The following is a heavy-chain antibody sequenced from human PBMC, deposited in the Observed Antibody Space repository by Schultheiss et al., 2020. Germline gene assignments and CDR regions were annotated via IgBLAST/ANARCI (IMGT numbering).Heavy chain of an antibody. J-gene: IGHJ6*02. D-gene: IGHD2-15*01. V-gene: IGHV5-51*01. CDR3: ARDGRVVSTAYQYYGMDV. CDR1: GYSFTSYW. CDR2: IYPGDSDT. Sequence: GESLKISCKGSGYSFTSYWIGWVRQMPGKGLEWMGIIYPGDSDTKYSPSFEGQVTILADTSINTVYLHWSGLKASDTAMYYCARDGRVVSTAYQYYGMDVWGQGTTVTVSS.